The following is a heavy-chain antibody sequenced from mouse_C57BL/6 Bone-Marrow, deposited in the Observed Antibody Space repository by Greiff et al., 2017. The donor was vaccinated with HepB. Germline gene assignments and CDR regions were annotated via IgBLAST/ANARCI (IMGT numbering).Heavy chain of an antibody. CDR2: ISGGGGNT. J-gene: IGHJ1*03. V-gene: IGHV5-9*01. D-gene: IGHD1-1*01. CDR3: ARRFGSSYVGYWYFDV. Sequence: EVKLVESGGGLVKPGGSLKLSCAASGFTFSSYTMSWVRQTPEKRLEWVATISGGGGNTYYPDSVKGRFTISRDNAKNTLYLQMSSLRSEDTALYYCARRFGSSYVGYWYFDVWGTGTTVTVSS. CDR1: GFTFSSYT.